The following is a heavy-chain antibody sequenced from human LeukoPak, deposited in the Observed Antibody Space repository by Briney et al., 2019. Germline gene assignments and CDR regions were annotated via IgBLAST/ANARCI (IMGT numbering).Heavy chain of an antibody. Sequence: ASVKVSCKASGYTFTSYDINWVRQATGQGLEWMGWMNPNSGNTGYAQKFQGRVTITRNTSISTAYMELSSLRSEDTAVYYCARGRRSGSYLKGYYYYMDVWGKGTTVTVSS. D-gene: IGHD1-26*01. CDR3: ARGRRSGSYLKGYYYYMDV. J-gene: IGHJ6*03. V-gene: IGHV1-8*03. CDR2: MNPNSGNT. CDR1: GYTFTSYD.